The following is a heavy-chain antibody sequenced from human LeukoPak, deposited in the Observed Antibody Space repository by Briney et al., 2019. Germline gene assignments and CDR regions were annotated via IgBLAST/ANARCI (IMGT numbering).Heavy chain of an antibody. V-gene: IGHV3-15*01. CDR1: GFTFSNAW. CDR2: IKSKTDGGTT. Sequence: GGSLRLSCAASGFTFSNAWMSWVRQAPGKGLEWVGRIKSKTDGGTTDYAAPVKGRFTISRDDSKNTLYLQMNSLKTEDTAVYYCTTGRTSHCYTEDFDYWGQGTLVTVSS. CDR3: TTGRTSHCYTEDFDY. D-gene: IGHD2-2*02. J-gene: IGHJ4*02.